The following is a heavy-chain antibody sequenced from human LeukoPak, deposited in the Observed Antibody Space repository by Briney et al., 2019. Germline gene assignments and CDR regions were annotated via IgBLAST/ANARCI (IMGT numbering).Heavy chain of an antibody. Sequence: SVKVSCKASGYTFTGYYMHWVRQAPGQGLEWMGGIIPIFGTANYAQKFQGRVTITADESTSTAYMELSSLRSEDTAVYYCASRVGATIIDRFDYWGQGTLVTVSS. V-gene: IGHV1-69*13. CDR2: IIPIFGTA. J-gene: IGHJ4*02. CDR3: ASRVGATIIDRFDY. CDR1: GYTFTGYY. D-gene: IGHD1-26*01.